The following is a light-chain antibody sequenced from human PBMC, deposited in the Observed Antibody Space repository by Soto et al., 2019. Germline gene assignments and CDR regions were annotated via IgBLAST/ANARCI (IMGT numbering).Light chain of an antibody. CDR3: QQRTSWPLT. CDR2: DAS. V-gene: IGKV3-11*01. J-gene: IGKJ4*01. Sequence: EIVLTQSPGTLSLSPGERATLSCRASQTVSRSLAWYQQKPGQAPRLLIYDASNRATGIPARFSGSGSGTDFTLTINSLEPEDFAVYYCQQRTSWPLTFGGGTKVDIK. CDR1: QTVSRS.